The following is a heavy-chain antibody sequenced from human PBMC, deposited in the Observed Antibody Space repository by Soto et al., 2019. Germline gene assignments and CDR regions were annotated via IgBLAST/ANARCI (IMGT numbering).Heavy chain of an antibody. Sequence: QVQLQESGPGLVKPSQTLSLTCTVSGGSISSGGYYWSWIRQHPGKGLEWIGYIYYSGSTYYNPFPKSRVTISVDTSKTQSSLKLSSVTAADTAVYYCARQISTILPNWFDPWGQGTLVTVSS. D-gene: IGHD3-9*01. V-gene: IGHV4-31*03. CDR1: GGSISSGGYY. J-gene: IGHJ5*02. CDR2: IYYSGST. CDR3: ARQISTILPNWFDP.